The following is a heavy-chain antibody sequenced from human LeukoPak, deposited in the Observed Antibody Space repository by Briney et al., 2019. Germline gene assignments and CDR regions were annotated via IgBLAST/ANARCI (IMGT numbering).Heavy chain of an antibody. J-gene: IGHJ6*03. CDR2: ISAYNDNT. Sequence: ASVKVPCKASGYTFTSYGITWVRQAPGQGLEWMGWISAYNDNTNYAQKLQGRVTMTTDTYTSTAYMELRSLRSDDTAVYYCARDRDSGDYLDVWGQGTTVTVSS. V-gene: IGHV1-18*01. CDR3: ARDRDSGDYLDV. D-gene: IGHD4-17*01. CDR1: GYTFTSYG.